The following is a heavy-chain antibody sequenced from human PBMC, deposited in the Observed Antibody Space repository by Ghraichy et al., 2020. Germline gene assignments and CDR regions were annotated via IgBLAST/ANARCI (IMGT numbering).Heavy chain of an antibody. CDR1: GGSISSDY. CDR2: IYYSGGT. D-gene: IGHD2-2*01. CDR3: ASREGGLGYWRSTSCGGGYYYYYYMCV. Sequence: SETLSLTCTVSGGSISSDYWSWIRQPPGKGLEWIGYIYYSGGTNYNPSLKSRVTKSVDTSKNQFSLKLTSVTAAAPAVAYCASREGGLGYWRSTSCGGGYYYYYYMCVWGKGTTVTVSS. J-gene: IGHJ6*03. V-gene: IGHV4-59*01.